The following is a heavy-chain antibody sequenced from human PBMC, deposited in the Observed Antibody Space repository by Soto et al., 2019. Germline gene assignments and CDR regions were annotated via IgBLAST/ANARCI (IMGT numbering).Heavy chain of an antibody. CDR2: ISWNSGSI. J-gene: IGHJ2*01. D-gene: IGHD3-16*02. V-gene: IGHV3-9*01. Sequence: EVQLVESGGGLVQPGRSLRLSCAASGFTFDDYAMHWVRQAPGTGLEWVSGISWNSGSIGYADSVKGRFTISRDNAKNALDLQMNSLRAEDTALYYCAKDIVQSPFWYFDLWGRGTLVTVSS. CDR3: AKDIVQSPFWYFDL. CDR1: GFTFDDYA.